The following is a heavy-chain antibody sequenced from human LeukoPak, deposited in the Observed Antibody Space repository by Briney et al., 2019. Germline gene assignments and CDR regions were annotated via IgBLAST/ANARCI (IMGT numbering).Heavy chain of an antibody. CDR3: ARASRHYYDSSGYYVVAYFDY. CDR2: INWNGGST. CDR1: GFTFDDYG. Sequence: PGGSLRLSCAASGFTFDDYGMSWVRQAPGKGLEWVSGINWNGGSTGYADSVKGRFTISRDNAKNSLYLQMNSLRAEDTALYYCARASRHYYDSSGYYVVAYFDYWGQGTLVTVSS. V-gene: IGHV3-20*04. D-gene: IGHD3-22*01. J-gene: IGHJ4*02.